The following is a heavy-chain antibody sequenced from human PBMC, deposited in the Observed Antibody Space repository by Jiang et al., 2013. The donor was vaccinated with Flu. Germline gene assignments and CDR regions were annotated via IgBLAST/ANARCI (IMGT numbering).Heavy chain of an antibody. J-gene: IGHJ2*01. CDR3: ARSPTILAATYGWYFDL. V-gene: IGHV3-30*03. D-gene: IGHD2-15*01. CDR2: ISYDGSDK. Sequence: QAPGKGLEWVAVISYDGSDKYYADSVKGRFTISRDNSKNTLYLQMNSLRAEDTAVYYCARSPTILAATYGWYFDLWGRGTLVTVSS.